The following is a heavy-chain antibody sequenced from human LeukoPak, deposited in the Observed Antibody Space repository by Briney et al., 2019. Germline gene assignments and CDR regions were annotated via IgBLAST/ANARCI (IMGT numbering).Heavy chain of an antibody. CDR1: GFTVTTNY. CDR3: ARRLEYSGSKGVFDY. Sequence: GGSLRLSCAASGFTVTTNYMTWVRQAPGTGLEWVSIIYSGGYTDYADSVKGRFTISRDNSKNTLDLQINSLRAEDTPVYYCARRLEYSGSKGVFDYWGQGTLVTVSS. CDR2: IYSGGYT. D-gene: IGHD1-26*01. V-gene: IGHV3-66*01. J-gene: IGHJ4*02.